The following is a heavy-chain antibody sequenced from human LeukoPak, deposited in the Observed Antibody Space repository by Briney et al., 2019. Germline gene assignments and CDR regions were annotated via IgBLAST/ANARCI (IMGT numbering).Heavy chain of an antibody. D-gene: IGHD2-21*01. CDR2: IYTSGST. CDR3: ATTLGGDGGATSS. Sequence: PSETLSLTCTVSGGSISSGSYYWSWIRQPPGKGLEWIGRIYTSGSTNYNPSLKSRVTISVDTSKNQFSLKLSSVTAADTAVYYCATTLGGDGGATSSWGQGTLVTVSS. V-gene: IGHV4-61*02. J-gene: IGHJ4*02. CDR1: GGSISSGSYY.